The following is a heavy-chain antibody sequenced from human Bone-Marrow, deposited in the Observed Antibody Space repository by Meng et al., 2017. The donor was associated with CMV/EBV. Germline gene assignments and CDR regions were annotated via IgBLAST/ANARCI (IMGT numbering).Heavy chain of an antibody. CDR1: GGSISSYY. Sequence: SETLSLTCTVSGGSISSYYWSWIRQPPGKGLEWIGYIYYSGSTNYNPSFKSRVTISVDTSKNQFSLKLSSVTAADTAVYYCARVYDYVWGSYRTNGGFDYWGQGTLVTVSS. J-gene: IGHJ4*02. CDR3: ARVYDYVWGSYRTNGGFDY. V-gene: IGHV4-59*01. D-gene: IGHD3-16*02. CDR2: IYYSGST.